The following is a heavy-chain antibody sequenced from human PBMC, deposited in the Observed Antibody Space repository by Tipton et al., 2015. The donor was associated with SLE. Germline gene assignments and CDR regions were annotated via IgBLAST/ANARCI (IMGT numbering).Heavy chain of an antibody. CDR2: ISGSGSST. CDR3: ARDSFSAHYYYMDV. J-gene: IGHJ6*03. Sequence: SLRLSCAVSGFTFSSYAMSWVRQAPGKGLEWVSGISGSGSSTYYADSLKGRFTISRDNAKNSLSLQMNSLRAEDTALYYCARDSFSAHYYYMDVWGKGTTVTVSS. CDR1: GFTFSSYA. D-gene: IGHD3-3*02. V-gene: IGHV3-23*01.